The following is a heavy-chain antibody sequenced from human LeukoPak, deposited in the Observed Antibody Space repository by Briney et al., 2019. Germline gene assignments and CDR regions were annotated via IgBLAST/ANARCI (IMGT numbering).Heavy chain of an antibody. V-gene: IGHV1-2*02. J-gene: IGHJ4*02. CDR3: ARDRPPQLVRPFDY. Sequence: ASVKVSCKASGYTFTGYYMHWVRQAPGQGLEWMGWINPNSGGTNYAQKFQGRVTMTRDTSISTAYMELSRLRSDDTAVYYCARDRPPQLVRPFDYWGQGTLVTVSS. D-gene: IGHD6-13*01. CDR2: INPNSGGT. CDR1: GYTFTGYY.